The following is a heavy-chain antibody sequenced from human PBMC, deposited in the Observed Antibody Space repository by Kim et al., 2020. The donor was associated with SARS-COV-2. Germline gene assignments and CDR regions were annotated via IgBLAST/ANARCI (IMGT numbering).Heavy chain of an antibody. J-gene: IGHJ4*02. CDR2: IRWNGGSM. D-gene: IGHD6-13*01. V-gene: IGHV3-9*01. CDR3: AKIQFGSSWNWGLDH. Sequence: GGSLRLSCAASGFTFGDYAMHWVRQGPGKGLEWVSSIRWNGGSMGYADSVKGRFTVSRDNAKNSLNLQMNSLTTEDTALYYCAKIQFGSSWNWGLDHWGQGTLVTVSS. CDR1: GFTFGDYA.